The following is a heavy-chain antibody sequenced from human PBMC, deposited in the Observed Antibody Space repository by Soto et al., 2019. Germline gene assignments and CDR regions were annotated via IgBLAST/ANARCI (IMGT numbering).Heavy chain of an antibody. J-gene: IGHJ4*02. Sequence: QVQLMQSGAEVKKPGASVKVSCNASGNTFANYYIHWVRQAPGQGLEWMGTINPSGGHTTYAQKFLGRVTMTRDSSTSTLYMELTSLRSEHSAVYYCSRGGHVVVVTAAFDYWGQGTLVTVSS. CDR3: SRGGHVVVVTAAFDY. CDR1: GNTFANYY. V-gene: IGHV1-46*01. D-gene: IGHD2-21*02. CDR2: INPSGGHT.